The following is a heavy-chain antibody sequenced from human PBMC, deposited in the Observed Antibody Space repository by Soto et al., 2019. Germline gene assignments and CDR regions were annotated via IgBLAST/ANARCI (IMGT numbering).Heavy chain of an antibody. CDR2: IIPIFGTA. J-gene: IGHJ3*02. CDR3: ARAKGSALLWSAFDI. Sequence: SVKVSCKSSGGTFSSYAISWVRQAPGQGLEWMGGIIPIFGTANYAQKFQGRVTITADESTSTAYMELSSLRSEDTAVYYWARAKGSALLWSAFDIWGQGTMVTVSS. V-gene: IGHV1-69*13. CDR1: GGTFSSYA. D-gene: IGHD3-10*01.